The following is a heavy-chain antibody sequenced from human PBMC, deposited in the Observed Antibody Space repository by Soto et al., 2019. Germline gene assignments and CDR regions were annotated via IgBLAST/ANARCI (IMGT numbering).Heavy chain of an antibody. Sequence: GGPLRLSCVASGFTFSSYSMSWVRQAPGKGLEWVSGFRSGGDDGTTYYADSVKGRFTIYRDNSKNTLFLQMNSLRAEDTAIYYCAKKVNSGPGSQYFDYWGQGTLVTVSS. V-gene: IGHV3-23*01. CDR1: GFTFSSYS. J-gene: IGHJ4*02. D-gene: IGHD3-10*01. CDR2: FRSGGDDGTT. CDR3: AKKVNSGPGSQYFDY.